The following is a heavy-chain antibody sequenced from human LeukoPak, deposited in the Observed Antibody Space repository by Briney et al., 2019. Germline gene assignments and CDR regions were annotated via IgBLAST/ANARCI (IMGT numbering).Heavy chain of an antibody. CDR1: GGSISSYY. CDR2: IYYSGST. Sequence: PSETLSLTCTVSGGSISSYYWSWIRQPPGKGLEWIGYIYYSGSTNYNPSLKSRVTISVDTSKNQLSLKLSSVTAADTAVYYCARGGTSGYFVYDAFDIWGQGTMVTVSS. J-gene: IGHJ3*02. CDR3: ARGGTSGYFVYDAFDI. V-gene: IGHV4-59*01. D-gene: IGHD3-9*01.